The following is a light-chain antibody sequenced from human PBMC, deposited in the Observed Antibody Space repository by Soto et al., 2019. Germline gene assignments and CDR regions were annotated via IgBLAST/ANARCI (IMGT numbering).Light chain of an antibody. CDR2: GTS. V-gene: IGKV1-39*01. Sequence: DIQLTQSPSSLSASVGDRVTITCRASQSISNSLNWYQQKPGKAPNLLIYGTSSLQNGVPSRFGGSGSGTDFTLIISSLLREDFATYYCQQSYSSSWTFGQGTKVAIK. CDR1: QSISNS. J-gene: IGKJ1*01. CDR3: QQSYSSSWT.